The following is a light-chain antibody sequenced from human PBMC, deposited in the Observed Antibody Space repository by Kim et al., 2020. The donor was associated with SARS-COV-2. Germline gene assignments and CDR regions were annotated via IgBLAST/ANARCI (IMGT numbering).Light chain of an antibody. V-gene: IGLV4-69*02. J-gene: IGLJ3*02. Sequence: QLVLTQSPSASASLGASVKLTCTLSSGHSTYAIAWHQQQPEKGPRYLMKLDSDGSLTKGDGIPDRFSGSSSGAGRFLTISSLQSEDEADYYCQTWGTGIKVFGGGTQLTVL. CDR3: QTWGTGIKV. CDR2: LDSDGSL. CDR1: SGHSTYA.